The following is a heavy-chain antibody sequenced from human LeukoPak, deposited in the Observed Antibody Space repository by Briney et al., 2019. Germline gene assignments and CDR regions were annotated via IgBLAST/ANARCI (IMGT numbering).Heavy chain of an antibody. J-gene: IGHJ4*02. CDR3: ARVFRGPRGGNFGY. V-gene: IGHV1-8*01. CDR2: MNPNSGNT. D-gene: IGHD3-3*01. Sequence: ASVKVSCKASGYTFTSYDINWVRQATGQGLEWMGWMNPNSGNTGYAQKFQGRVTMTRNTSISTAYMELSSLRSEDTAVYYCARVFRGPRGGNFGYWGQGTLVTVSS. CDR1: GYTFTSYD.